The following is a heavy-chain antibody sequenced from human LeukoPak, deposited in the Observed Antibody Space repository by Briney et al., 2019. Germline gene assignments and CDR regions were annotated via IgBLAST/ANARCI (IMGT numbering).Heavy chain of an antibody. J-gene: IGHJ3*02. CDR1: GFPFSSHG. CDR2: IIGGGGST. CDR3: ARPRAPVTRISSFDM. V-gene: IGHV3-23*01. Sequence: SGGSLRLSCAASGFPFSSHGMSWVRQAPGKGLEWVSGIIGGGGSTYYADSVKGRFTISGDNSRNTLFLQMNSLRAEDTAIYYCARPRAPVTRISSFDMWGQGTMVTVSS. D-gene: IGHD2/OR15-2a*01.